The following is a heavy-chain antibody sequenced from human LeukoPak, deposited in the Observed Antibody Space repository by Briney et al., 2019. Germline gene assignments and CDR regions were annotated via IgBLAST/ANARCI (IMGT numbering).Heavy chain of an antibody. D-gene: IGHD3-22*01. CDR2: ISAYNGNT. CDR1: GYTFTSYG. V-gene: IGHV1-18*01. Sequence: ASVKVSCKASGYTFTSYGISWVRQAPGQGLEWMGWISAYNGNTNYAQKLQGRVTMTTDTSTSTAYMELRSLRSDDTAVYYCARSEYDSSGYYYATSYYFDYWGQGTLVTVPS. CDR3: ARSEYDSSGYYYATSYYFDY. J-gene: IGHJ4*02.